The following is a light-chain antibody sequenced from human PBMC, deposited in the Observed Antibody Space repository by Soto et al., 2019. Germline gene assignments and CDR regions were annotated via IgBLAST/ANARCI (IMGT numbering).Light chain of an antibody. Sequence: QSVLTQPPSVSAAPGQKVTISCSGSSSNIGKNYVSWYQQVPGTAPKLLIYDNSKRHSGIPDRFSGSKSGTSATLGITGLQTGDEADYYCGTWDSSLSAVVFGGGTKLTVL. V-gene: IGLV1-51*01. CDR1: SSNIGKNY. CDR2: DNS. J-gene: IGLJ2*01. CDR3: GTWDSSLSAVV.